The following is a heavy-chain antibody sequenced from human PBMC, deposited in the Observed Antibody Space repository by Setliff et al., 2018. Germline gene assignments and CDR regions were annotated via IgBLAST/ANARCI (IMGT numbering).Heavy chain of an antibody. CDR3: ARYDSSGYSENYYFDY. V-gene: IGHV4-39*07. D-gene: IGHD3-22*01. CDR1: GGSISSGSYY. Sequence: ETLSLTCTVSGGSISSGSYYWSWIRQPPGKGLEWIGCVYYSGNTYYSPPLKSRVTMFVDTSKNQFSLMLYSVTAADTAIYYCARYDSSGYSENYYFDYWGQGTLVTVSS. CDR2: VYYSGNT. J-gene: IGHJ4*02.